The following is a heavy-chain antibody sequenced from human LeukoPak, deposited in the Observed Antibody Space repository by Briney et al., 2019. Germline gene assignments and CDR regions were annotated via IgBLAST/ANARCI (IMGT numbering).Heavy chain of an antibody. V-gene: IGHV3-33*08. Sequence: GGSLRLSCAASGFTFSSYGMHWVRQAPGKGLEWVAVIWYGGSNKYYADSVKGRFTISRDNSKNTLYLQMNSLRAEDTAVYYCAGYCSSTSCYRGDAFDIWGQGTMVTVSS. CDR2: IWYGGSNK. CDR3: AGYCSSTSCYRGDAFDI. J-gene: IGHJ3*02. CDR1: GFTFSSYG. D-gene: IGHD2-2*01.